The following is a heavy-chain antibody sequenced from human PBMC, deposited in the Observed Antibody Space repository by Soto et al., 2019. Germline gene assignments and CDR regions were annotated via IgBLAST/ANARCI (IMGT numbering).Heavy chain of an antibody. CDR3: ARSSEWLARRYFDY. D-gene: IGHD6-19*01. V-gene: IGHV1-2*02. CDR2: INPSSGGA. CDR1: GYTFTGYY. Sequence: ASVKVSCKASGYTFTGYYMHWVRQAPGQGLEWMGWINPSSGGANYAQKFQGRVTMTRDTSISTAYMELSRLRSDDTAAYYCARSSEWLARRYFDYWGQGTLVTVSS. J-gene: IGHJ4*02.